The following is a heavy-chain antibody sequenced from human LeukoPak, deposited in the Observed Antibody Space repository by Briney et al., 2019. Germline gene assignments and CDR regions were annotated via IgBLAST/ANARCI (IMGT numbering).Heavy chain of an antibody. CDR3: ARVDYIDYYYMDV. V-gene: IGHV1-2*04. J-gene: IGHJ6*03. CDR2: INPNSGGT. CDR1: GYTFTGYY. Sequence: ASVNVSCKASGYTFTGYYMHWVRQAAGQGLERMGWINPNSGGTNYAQKFQGWVTMTRDTSISTAYMELSSLRSEDTAVYYCARVDYIDYYYMDVWGKGTTVTVSS. D-gene: IGHD4-11*01.